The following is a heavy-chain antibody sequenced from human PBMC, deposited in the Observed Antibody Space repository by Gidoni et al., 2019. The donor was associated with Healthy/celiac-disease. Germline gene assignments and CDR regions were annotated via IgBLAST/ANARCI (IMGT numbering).Heavy chain of an antibody. Sequence: QVQLVESGGGVVQPGRSLRLSCAASGVTFSSYGMHWVRQAPGKGLEWVAVIWYDGSNQYYADSVKGRFTISRDNSKNTLYLQMNSLRAEDTAVYYCARPLEMATILGYWGQGTLVTVSS. CDR3: ARPLEMATILGY. J-gene: IGHJ4*02. CDR2: IWYDGSNQ. D-gene: IGHD5-12*01. V-gene: IGHV3-33*01. CDR1: GVTFSSYG.